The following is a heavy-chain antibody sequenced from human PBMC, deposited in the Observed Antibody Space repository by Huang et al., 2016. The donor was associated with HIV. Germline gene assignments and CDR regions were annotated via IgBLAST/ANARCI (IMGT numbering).Heavy chain of an antibody. Sequence: DVQLVESGGGLVQPGGSLRLSCAASGFTFSNYWMSWVRQAPGKGLEWVANIKQDGSEKNYVDSVKGRFTNSRDNAKNLLYLQMNSLRAEDTAVYYCARDYVWGSYRPTYWYFDFWGRGTLVTVSS. CDR1: GFTFSNYW. V-gene: IGHV3-7*01. D-gene: IGHD3-16*02. CDR2: IKQDGSEK. CDR3: ARDYVWGSYRPTYWYFDF. J-gene: IGHJ2*01.